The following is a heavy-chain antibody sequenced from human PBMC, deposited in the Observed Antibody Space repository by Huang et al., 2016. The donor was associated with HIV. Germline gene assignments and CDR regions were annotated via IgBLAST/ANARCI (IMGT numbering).Heavy chain of an antibody. CDR1: GFTFSSYG. CDR3: ARGGTYSGWWQDY. Sequence: EVQLVESGGGLVQPGGSLRLSCVASGFTFSSYGMSWVGQAPGKWLGWVATIKQDGSEKYYVDSVKGRFTISRDNAKNSLYLQMNSLRAEDTAVYYCARGGTYSGWWQDYWGQGTLVTVSS. V-gene: IGHV3-7*01. D-gene: IGHD6-19*01. CDR2: IKQDGSEK. J-gene: IGHJ4*02.